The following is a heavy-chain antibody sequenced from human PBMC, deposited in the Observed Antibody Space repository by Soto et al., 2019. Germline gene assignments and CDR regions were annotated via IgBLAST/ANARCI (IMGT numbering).Heavy chain of an antibody. CDR2: IIPIFGTA. D-gene: IGHD5-12*01. J-gene: IGHJ4*02. V-gene: IGHV1-69*01. CDR3: ARNGDYSGYDYDFDY. Sequence: QVQLVQSGAEVKKPGSSVKVSCKASGGTFSSYAISWVRQAPGQGLEWMGGIIPIFGTANYAQKFQGRVTITADESTSTDYIELSSLRSEDTAVYYCARNGDYSGYDYDFDYWGQGTLVTVSS. CDR1: GGTFSSYA.